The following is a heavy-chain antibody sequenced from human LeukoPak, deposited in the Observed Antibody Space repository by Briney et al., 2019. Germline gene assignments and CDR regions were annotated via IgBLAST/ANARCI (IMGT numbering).Heavy chain of an antibody. CDR3: AKGLSSGVPFDY. CDR2: LYPGDNK. V-gene: IGHV3-53*01. D-gene: IGHD2-15*01. CDR1: GFSVKTNY. J-gene: IGHJ4*02. Sequence: GGSLRLSCAASGFSVKTNYMSWVRQAPGKGLEWVSILYPGDNKHYADSVKGRFTISRDNAKNTLYLQMNNLRAEDTAVYYCAKGLSSGVPFDYWGQGTLVTVSS.